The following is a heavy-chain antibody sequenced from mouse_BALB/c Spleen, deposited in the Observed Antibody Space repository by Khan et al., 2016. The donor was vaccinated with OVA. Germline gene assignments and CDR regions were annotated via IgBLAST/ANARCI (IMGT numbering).Heavy chain of an antibody. CDR1: GFSLTNYG. CDR3: TRPPYYPYNFMDY. CDR2: MWSDGST. D-gene: IGHD2-10*01. Sequence: VQLQESGPGLVAPSQSLSITCTISGFSLTNYGIHWVRQPPGKGLEWLVLMWSDGSTTYNSALKSRLTISKDNYKSQVFLKMNSLQTDDTAMYSCTRPPYYPYNFMDYWGQGTSVTVSS. V-gene: IGHV2-6-1*01. J-gene: IGHJ4*01.